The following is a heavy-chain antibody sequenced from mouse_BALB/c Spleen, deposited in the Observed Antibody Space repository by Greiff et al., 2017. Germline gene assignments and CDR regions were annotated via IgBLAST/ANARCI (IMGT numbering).Heavy chain of an antibody. CDR2: IDPENGNT. Sequence: VHVKQSGAELVRPGALVKLSCKASGFNIKDYYMHWVKQRPEQGLEWIGWIDPENGNTIYDPKFQGKASITADTSSNTAYLQLSSLTSEDTAVYYCARRDGYYEDWYFDVWGAGTTVTVSS. V-gene: IGHV14-1*02. D-gene: IGHD2-3*01. CDR1: GFNIKDYY. CDR3: ARRDGYYEDWYFDV. J-gene: IGHJ1*01.